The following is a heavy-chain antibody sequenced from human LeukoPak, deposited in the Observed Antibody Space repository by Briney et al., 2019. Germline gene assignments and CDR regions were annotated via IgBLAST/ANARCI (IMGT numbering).Heavy chain of an antibody. D-gene: IGHD5-18*01. CDR3: ARDGLYSYGYSYFDY. CDR1: GDSFSSYH. CDR2: VYTSGST. J-gene: IGHJ4*02. V-gene: IGHV4-4*07. Sequence: SETLSLTCTVSGDSFSSYHWSWIGQPAGKGLEWIGRVYTSGSTNYNPSLKSRVSMSVDTSKKQLSLKLGSVTAADTAVYYCARDGLYSYGYSYFDYWGQGTLVTVSS.